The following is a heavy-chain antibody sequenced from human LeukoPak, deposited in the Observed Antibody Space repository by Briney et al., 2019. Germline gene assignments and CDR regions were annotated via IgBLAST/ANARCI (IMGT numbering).Heavy chain of an antibody. CDR3: ATAGYNWNYVDWFDP. CDR2: IIPILGIA. D-gene: IGHD1-7*01. Sequence: VASVKVSCKASGGTFSSYAISWVRQAPGQGLEWMGRIIPILGIANYAQKFQGRVTVTADKSTSTAYMELSSLRSEDTAVYYCATAGYNWNYVDWFDPWGQGTLVTVSS. V-gene: IGHV1-69*04. CDR1: GGTFSSYA. J-gene: IGHJ5*02.